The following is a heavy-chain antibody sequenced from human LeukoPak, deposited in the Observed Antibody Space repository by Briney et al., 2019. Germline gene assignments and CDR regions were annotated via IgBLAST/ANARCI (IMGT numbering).Heavy chain of an antibody. V-gene: IGHV3-74*01. D-gene: IGHD3-10*01. J-gene: IGHJ6*03. CDR2: INSDGSST. Sequence: GGSLRLSCAASGFTFSSYWMHWVRQAPGKGLVWVSRINSDGSSTSYADSVKGRFTISRDNAKNTLYLQMNSLRAEDTAVYYCARAAYYGSGSYYFFSYYMDVWGKGTTVTISS. CDR1: GFTFSSYW. CDR3: ARAAYYGSGSYYFFSYYMDV.